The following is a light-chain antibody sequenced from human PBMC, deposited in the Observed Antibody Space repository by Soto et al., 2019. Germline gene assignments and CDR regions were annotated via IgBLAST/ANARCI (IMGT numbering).Light chain of an antibody. CDR2: GAS. Sequence: EIVLTQSPGTLSLSPGERATVSCRASQGVSTHLAWYQQKPGQAPRLXIYGASIRATGIPARFTGSGSGTDFTLTINSLEPEDFAVYYCQQYNDWLWTFGQGTKVDIK. CDR3: QQYNDWLWT. J-gene: IGKJ1*01. V-gene: IGKV3-11*01. CDR1: QGVSTH.